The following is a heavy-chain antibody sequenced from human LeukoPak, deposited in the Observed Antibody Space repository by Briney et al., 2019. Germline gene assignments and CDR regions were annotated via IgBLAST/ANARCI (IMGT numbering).Heavy chain of an antibody. J-gene: IGHJ4*02. D-gene: IGHD5-18*01. CDR1: GYTFTSYA. V-gene: IGHV1-3*03. CDR2: INAGNGNT. CDR3: ARDSEDTTMGPGY. Sequence: ASVKVSCKASGYTFTSYAMHWVRQAPGQRLEWMGWINAGNGNTKYSQEFQGRVTITRDTSASTAYMELSSLRSEDMAVYYCARDSEDTTMGPGYWGQGTLVTVSS.